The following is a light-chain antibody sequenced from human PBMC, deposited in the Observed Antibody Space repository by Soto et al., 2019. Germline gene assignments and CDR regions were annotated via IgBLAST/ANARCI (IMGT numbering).Light chain of an antibody. Sequence: EIVLTQSPGTLSLSPGERATLSCRASQSVSSSHLAWYQQKPGQAPRLLIYGTSIRATGITDRFSGSGSGTDFTLTIRRLEPEDFAVYYWQQYVTSPTFGQGTKVEIK. CDR3: QQYVTSPT. J-gene: IGKJ1*01. V-gene: IGKV3-20*01. CDR1: QSVSSSH. CDR2: GTS.